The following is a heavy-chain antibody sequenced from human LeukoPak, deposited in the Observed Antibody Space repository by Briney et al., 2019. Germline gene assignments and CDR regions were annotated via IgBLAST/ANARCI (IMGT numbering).Heavy chain of an antibody. Sequence: QPGGSLRLSCVASGFTFRTYWMNWVRQAPGKGLEWVANIKEDGSEKYYVDSLKGRFTISRDNAKNSMYLQMNSLRAEDTAVYYCARDRTIGYFDYWGQGTLVTVSS. J-gene: IGHJ4*02. CDR3: ARDRTIGYFDY. D-gene: IGHD1-26*01. CDR1: GFTFRTYW. CDR2: IKEDGSEK. V-gene: IGHV3-7*01.